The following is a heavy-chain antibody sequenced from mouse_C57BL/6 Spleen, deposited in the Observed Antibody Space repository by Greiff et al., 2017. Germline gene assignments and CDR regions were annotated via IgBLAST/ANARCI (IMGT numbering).Heavy chain of an antibody. CDR1: GYSITSGYY. CDR3: ARLNYYGSGGDY. J-gene: IGHJ4*01. CDR2: ISYDGSN. V-gene: IGHV3-6*01. Sequence: EVQVVESGPGLVKPSQSLSLTCSVTGYSITSGYYWNWIRQFPGNKLEWMGYISYDGSNNYNPSLKNRISITRDTSKNQFFLKLNSVTTEDTATYYCARLNYYGSGGDYWGQGTSVTVSS. D-gene: IGHD1-1*01.